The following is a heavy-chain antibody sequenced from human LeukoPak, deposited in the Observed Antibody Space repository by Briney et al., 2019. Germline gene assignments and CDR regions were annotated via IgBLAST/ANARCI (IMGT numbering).Heavy chain of an antibody. J-gene: IGHJ4*02. CDR3: ATTGVGSGSYFAWSRFDYFDY. CDR1: GFTFSSYA. CDR2: ISGSGGST. Sequence: GGSLRLSCAASGFTFSSYAMTWVRQAPGKGLEWVSVISGSGGSTYYADSVKGRFTISRDSSKNTLYLQMNSLRAEDTAVYYCATTGVGSGSYFAWSRFDYFDYWGQGALVTVSS. D-gene: IGHD1-26*01. V-gene: IGHV3-23*01.